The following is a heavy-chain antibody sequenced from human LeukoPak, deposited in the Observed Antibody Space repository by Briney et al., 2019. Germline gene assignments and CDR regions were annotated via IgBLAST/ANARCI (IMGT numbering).Heavy chain of an antibody. CDR2: IRYDGSNK. J-gene: IGHJ4*02. V-gene: IGHV3-30*02. Sequence: GGSLRLSCAASGFTFSSYGMHWVRQAPGKGLEWVAFIRYDGSNKYYADSVKGRFTISRDNSKNTLYLQMNSLRAEDTAVYYCARDQAWSGYSHYWGQGTLVTVSS. CDR1: GFTFSSYG. CDR3: ARDQAWSGYSHY. D-gene: IGHD3-3*01.